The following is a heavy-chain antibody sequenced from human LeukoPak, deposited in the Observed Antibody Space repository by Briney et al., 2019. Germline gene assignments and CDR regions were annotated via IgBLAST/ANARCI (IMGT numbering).Heavy chain of an antibody. Sequence: SETLSLTCTVSGGSISSYYWSWIRQPAGKGLEWIGRIYTSGRTNYNPSLKSRVTMSVDTSKNQSSLKLSSVTAADTAVYYCAREYYYDSSGYYSIHAFDIWGQGTMVTVSS. CDR1: GGSISSYY. CDR2: IYTSGRT. D-gene: IGHD3-22*01. CDR3: AREYYYDSSGYYSIHAFDI. V-gene: IGHV4-4*07. J-gene: IGHJ3*02.